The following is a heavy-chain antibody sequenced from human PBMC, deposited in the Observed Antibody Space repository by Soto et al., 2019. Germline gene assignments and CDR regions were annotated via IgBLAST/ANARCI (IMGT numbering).Heavy chain of an antibody. J-gene: IGHJ4*02. CDR3: ARDWLGHFDY. CDR2: VNTDGSRR. Sequence: GGSLRLSCAASGFTFNSDWMHWVRQAPGKGLLWVSRVNTDGSRRDYADSVKGRFTISRDNAKNSLYLQMNSLRAEDTAVYYCARDWLGHFDYWGQGTLVTVSS. D-gene: IGHD5-12*01. V-gene: IGHV3-74*01. CDR1: GFTFNSDW.